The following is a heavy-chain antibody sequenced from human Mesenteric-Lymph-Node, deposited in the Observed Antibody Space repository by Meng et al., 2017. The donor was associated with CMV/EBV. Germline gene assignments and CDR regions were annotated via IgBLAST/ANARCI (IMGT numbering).Heavy chain of an antibody. D-gene: IGHD3-3*01. V-gene: IGHV3-7*01. CDR3: AYLGEYWSGYFEDY. CDR1: GFTFSNYW. Sequence: GESLMISCAASGFTFSNYWMTWVRQAPGKGLEWVANIKQDATEKYYVDSVKGRFTISRDNAKNLLYLQMNSLRAEDTAVYYCAYLGEYWSGYFEDYWGQGTLVTVSS. J-gene: IGHJ4*02. CDR2: IKQDATEK.